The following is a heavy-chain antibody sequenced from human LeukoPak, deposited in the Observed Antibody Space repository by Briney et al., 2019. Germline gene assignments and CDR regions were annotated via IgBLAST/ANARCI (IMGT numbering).Heavy chain of an antibody. CDR2: ISGSGGST. Sequence: PGGSLRLSCAASGLTFSSYGMSWVRQAPGKGLQWVSAISGSGGSTYYADSVKGRFTISRDSSKNTLYLQMNSLRAEDTAVYYCAKDRGAVSGYLDYWGQGTLVTVSS. CDR3: AKDRGAVSGYLDY. D-gene: IGHD6-19*01. J-gene: IGHJ4*02. CDR1: GLTFSSYG. V-gene: IGHV3-23*01.